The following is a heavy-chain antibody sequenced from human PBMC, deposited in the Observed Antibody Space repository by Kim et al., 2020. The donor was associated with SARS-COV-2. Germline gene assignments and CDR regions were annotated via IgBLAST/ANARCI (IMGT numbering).Heavy chain of an antibody. D-gene: IGHD3-10*01. CDR3: ARGYLDGSGSYGFDY. CDR1: GGTFSSYA. Sequence: SVKVSCKASGGTFSSYAISWVRQAPGQGLEWMGGIIPIFGTANYAQKFQGRVTITADESTSTAYMELSSLRSEDTAVYYCARGYLDGSGSYGFDYWGQGTLVTVSS. J-gene: IGHJ4*02. V-gene: IGHV1-69*13. CDR2: IIPIFGTA.